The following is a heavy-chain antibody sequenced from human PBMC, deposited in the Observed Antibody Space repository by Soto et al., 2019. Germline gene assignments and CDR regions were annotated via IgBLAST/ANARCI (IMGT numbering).Heavy chain of an antibody. J-gene: IGHJ4*02. CDR1: GFTFSSSG. CDR3: ARDRRGSGWYDYFDY. CDR2: IWYDGSNE. V-gene: IGHV3-33*01. Sequence: QVQLVESGGGVVQPGRSLRLSCAASGFTFSSSGMHWVRQAPGKGLEWVAVIWYDGSNENYADSVKGRFTISRDNSKNTLYLQMNSLRAEDTALYYCARDRRGSGWYDYFDYWGQGTLVTVSS. D-gene: IGHD6-19*01.